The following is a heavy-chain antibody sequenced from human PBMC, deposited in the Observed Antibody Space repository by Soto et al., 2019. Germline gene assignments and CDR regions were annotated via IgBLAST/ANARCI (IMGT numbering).Heavy chain of an antibody. CDR2: ISGSGGST. D-gene: IGHD3-3*01. J-gene: IGHJ4*02. CDR1: GFTFSSYA. CDR3: AKKRNKDFWSGYYIFDY. Sequence: GGSLRLSCAASGFTFSSYAMSWVRQAPGKGLEWVSAISGSGGSTYYADSVKGRFTISRDNSKNTLYLQMNSLRAEDTAVYYCAKKRNKDFWSGYYIFDYWGQGTLVTVSS. V-gene: IGHV3-23*01.